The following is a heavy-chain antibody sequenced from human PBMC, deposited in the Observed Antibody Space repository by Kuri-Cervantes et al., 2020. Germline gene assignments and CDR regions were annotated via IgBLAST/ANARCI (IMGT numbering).Heavy chain of an antibody. V-gene: IGHV3-30-3*01. Sequence: LSLTCAASGFTFSSYWMHWVRQAPGKGLEWVAVISYDGSNKYYADSVKGRFTISRDNSKNTLYLQMNSLRAEDTAVYYCAREGVTIFGVVLGPADYWGQGTLVTVSS. CDR2: ISYDGSNK. CDR3: AREGVTIFGVVLGPADY. CDR1: GFTFSSYW. D-gene: IGHD3-3*01. J-gene: IGHJ4*02.